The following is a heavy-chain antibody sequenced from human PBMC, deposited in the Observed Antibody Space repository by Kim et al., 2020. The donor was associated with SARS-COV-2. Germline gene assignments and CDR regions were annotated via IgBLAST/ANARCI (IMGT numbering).Heavy chain of an antibody. CDR2: T. CDR3: ASSYSSGWYDY. D-gene: IGHD6-19*01. V-gene: IGHV1-3*01. Sequence: TKYSQNLQDRVTITRDTSASTAYMELSSLRSEDTAVYYCASSYSSGWYDYWGQGTLVTVSS. J-gene: IGHJ4*02.